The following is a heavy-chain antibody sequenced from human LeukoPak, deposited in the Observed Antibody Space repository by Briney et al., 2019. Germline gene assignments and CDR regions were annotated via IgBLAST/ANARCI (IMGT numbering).Heavy chain of an antibody. CDR3: ARARVYYDFWSGFNWFDP. Sequence: VASVKVSCKASGYTFTSYGISWVRQAPGQGLEWMGWISAYNGNTNYAQKLQGRVTMTTDTSTSTAYMELRSLRSDDTAVYYCARARVYYDFWSGFNWFDPWGQGTLVTASS. J-gene: IGHJ5*02. D-gene: IGHD3-3*01. CDR1: GYTFTSYG. V-gene: IGHV1-18*01. CDR2: ISAYNGNT.